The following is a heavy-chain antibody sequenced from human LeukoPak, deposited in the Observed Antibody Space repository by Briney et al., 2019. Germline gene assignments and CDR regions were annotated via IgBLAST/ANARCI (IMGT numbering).Heavy chain of an antibody. J-gene: IGHJ4*02. V-gene: IGHV1-69*01. CDR2: IIPIFGTA. Sequence: ASVKVSCKASGGTFSSYAISWVRQAPGQGLEWMGGIIPIFGTANYAQKFQGRVTITADESTNTAYMELSSLRSEDTAVYYCARDLVGRLDYWGQGTLVTVSS. CDR3: ARDLVGRLDY. CDR1: GGTFSSYA. D-gene: IGHD1-26*01.